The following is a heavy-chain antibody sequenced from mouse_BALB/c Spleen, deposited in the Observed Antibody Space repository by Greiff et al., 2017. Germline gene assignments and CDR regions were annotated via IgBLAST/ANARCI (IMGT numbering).Heavy chain of an antibody. CDR3: ARDGGITTMDY. D-gene: IGHD2-4*01. CDR2: ISDGGSYT. Sequence: EVQVVESGGGLVKPGGSLKLSCAASGFTFSDYYMDWVRQTPEKRLEWVATISDGGSYTYYPDSVKGRFTISRDNAKNNLYLQMSSLKSEDTAMYYCARDGGITTMDYWGQGTSVTVSS. J-gene: IGHJ4*01. CDR1: GFTFSDYY. V-gene: IGHV5-4*02.